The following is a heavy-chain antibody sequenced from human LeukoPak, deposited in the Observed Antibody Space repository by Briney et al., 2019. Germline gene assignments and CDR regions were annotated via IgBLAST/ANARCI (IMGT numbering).Heavy chain of an antibody. Sequence: SETLSLTCAVYGGSFSGYYWSWIRQPPGKGLEWIGEINHSGSTNYDPSLKSRVTISVDTSKNQLSLRLSSVTAADTAVYYCARRITMVRGVKSLDYWGQGTLVTVSS. CDR3: ARRITMVRGVKSLDY. J-gene: IGHJ4*02. V-gene: IGHV4-34*01. CDR1: GGSFSGYY. D-gene: IGHD3-10*01. CDR2: INHSGST.